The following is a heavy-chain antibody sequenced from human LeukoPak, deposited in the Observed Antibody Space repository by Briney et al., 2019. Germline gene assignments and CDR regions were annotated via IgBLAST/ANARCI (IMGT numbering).Heavy chain of an antibody. CDR3: ARNRYYYDSSGYSFRWFDP. CDR1: GGSISSYY. V-gene: IGHV4-59*01. D-gene: IGHD3-22*01. CDR2: IYYSGST. Sequence: PSETLSLTCTVSGGSISSYYWSWIRQPPGKGLEWIGYIYYSGSTNYNPPLKSRVTISVDTSNNQFSLKLSSVTAADTAVYYCARNRYYYDSSGYSFRWFDPWGQGTLVTVSS. J-gene: IGHJ5*02.